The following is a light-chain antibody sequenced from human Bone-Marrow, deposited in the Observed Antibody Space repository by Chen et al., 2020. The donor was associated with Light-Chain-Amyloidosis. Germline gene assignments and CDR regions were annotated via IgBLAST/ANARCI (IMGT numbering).Light chain of an antibody. CDR3: CSYAGSYRYV. CDR2: DVS. Sequence: QSALTQPRSVSGSPGQSVTLSCTGTSSDVGGYNFVSWYQQHPGNAPKLLIYDVSKRPSGVPDRFSGSKSGNAASLTISGLQAEDEADYYCCSYAGSYRYVFGTGTKVTVL. CDR1: SSDVGGYNF. V-gene: IGLV2-11*01. J-gene: IGLJ1*01.